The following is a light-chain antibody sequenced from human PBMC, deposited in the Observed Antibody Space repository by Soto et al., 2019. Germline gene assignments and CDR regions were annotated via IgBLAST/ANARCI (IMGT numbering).Light chain of an antibody. Sequence: DIVMTQSPATLSVSPGERATLSCRASQSVSSNLAWYQQKPGQAPRLLIYGASTRATGIPARFSGSGSGTEFTLTISSLQSEDVAVAYCQQYNNWTHWTFGQGTKVEIK. CDR3: QQYNNWTHWT. V-gene: IGKV3-15*01. CDR2: GAS. J-gene: IGKJ1*01. CDR1: QSVSSN.